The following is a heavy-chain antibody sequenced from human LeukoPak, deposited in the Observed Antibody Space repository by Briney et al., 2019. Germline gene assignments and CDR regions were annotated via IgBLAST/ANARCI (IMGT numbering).Heavy chain of an antibody. CDR2: ISSSSSYI. D-gene: IGHD1-26*01. V-gene: IGHV3-21*01. J-gene: IGHJ4*02. CDR1: GFTFSSYS. Sequence: GGSLRLSCAASGFTFSSYSMNWVRQAPGKGLEWVSSISSSSSYIYYADSVKGRFTISRDNAKNSLYLQMNSLRAEDTAVYYCARDRGIVGATGFDYWGQGTLVTVSS. CDR3: ARDRGIVGATGFDY.